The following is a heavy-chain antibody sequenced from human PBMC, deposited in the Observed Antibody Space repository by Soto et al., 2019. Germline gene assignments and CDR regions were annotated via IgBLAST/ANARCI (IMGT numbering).Heavy chain of an antibody. V-gene: IGHV1-2*04. J-gene: IGHJ6*02. D-gene: IGHD3-10*01. CDR3: AREKPGFGEVDYYYYYGMDV. Sequence: ASVKVSCKASGYTFTGYYMHWVRQAPGQGLEWMGWISPNSGGTNYAQKFQGWVTMTRDTSISTAYMELSRLRSDDTAVYYCAREKPGFGEVDYYYYYGMDVWGQGTTVTVSS. CDR2: ISPNSGGT. CDR1: GYTFTGYY.